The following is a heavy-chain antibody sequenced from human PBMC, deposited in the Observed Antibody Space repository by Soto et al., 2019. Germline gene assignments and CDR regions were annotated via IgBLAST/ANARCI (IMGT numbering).Heavy chain of an antibody. V-gene: IGHV3-30*18. CDR3: AKDWREKYYDILTGFDD. J-gene: IGHJ4*02. Sequence: QVQLVESGGGVVQPGRSLRLSCAASGFTFSNYGMHWVRQAPGKGLEWVAVISYDGSNKYYADSVKGRFTISRDNSKNTLYLQMNSLRAEDTAVYFCAKDWREKYYDILTGFDDWGQGTLVTVSS. CDR2: ISYDGSNK. D-gene: IGHD3-9*01. CDR1: GFTFSNYG.